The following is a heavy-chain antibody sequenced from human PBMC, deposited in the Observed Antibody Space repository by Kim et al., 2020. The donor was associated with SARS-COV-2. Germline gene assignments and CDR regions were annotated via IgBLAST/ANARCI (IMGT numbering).Heavy chain of an antibody. V-gene: IGHV3-23*01. CDR3: AKCEWLRFTPLYYFDY. CDR2: ISGSGGST. CDR1: GFTFSSYA. Sequence: GGSLRLSCAASGFTFSSYAMSWVRQAPGKGLEWVSAISGSGGSTYYADSVKGRFTISRDNSKNTLYLQMNSLRAEDTAVYYCAKCEWLRFTPLYYFDYWGQGTLVTVSS. J-gene: IGHJ4*02. D-gene: IGHD5-12*01.